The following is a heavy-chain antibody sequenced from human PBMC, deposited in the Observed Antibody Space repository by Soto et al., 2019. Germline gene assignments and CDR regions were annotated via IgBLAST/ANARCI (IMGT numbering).Heavy chain of an antibody. D-gene: IGHD1-1*01. Sequence: ASVNVSCKASGYSFSTHSMHWVRQAPGQGLEWMGWINGGDGNTKYSQKFRDRVTITRDASASTGYMELSSLTSEDTAVYYCARGKGMEENYYYYGTDVWGQGTTVTVSS. J-gene: IGHJ6*02. V-gene: IGHV1-3*01. CDR3: ARGKGMEENYYYYGTDV. CDR1: GYSFSTHS. CDR2: INGGDGNT.